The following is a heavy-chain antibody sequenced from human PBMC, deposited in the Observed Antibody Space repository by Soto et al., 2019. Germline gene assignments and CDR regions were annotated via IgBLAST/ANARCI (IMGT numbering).Heavy chain of an antibody. Sequence: EVQLLESGGGLVQPGRSLRLSCAASGFTFSNYAMSWVRQAPGQGLDWVSAISGSGGTTYYADSVKGRFTISRDNSKNTLLLQMNSLRADDAAVYYCAKFFVETGSNSGWPWSVHYWGHGTLVTVSS. CDR2: ISGSGGTT. J-gene: IGHJ4*01. CDR1: GFTFSNYA. D-gene: IGHD6-25*01. CDR3: AKFFVETGSNSGWPWSVHY. V-gene: IGHV3-23*01.